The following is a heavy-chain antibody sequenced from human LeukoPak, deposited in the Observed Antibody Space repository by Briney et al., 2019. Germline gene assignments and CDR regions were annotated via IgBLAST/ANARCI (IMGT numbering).Heavy chain of an antibody. CDR1: GFTFRSHW. CDR2: INTDGSST. CDR3: ARGFWSGYPAIDY. J-gene: IGHJ4*02. Sequence: PGRSLRLSCAASGFTFRSHWMHWVRQAPGKGLVWVSRINTDGSSTNYADSVKGRFTISRDNAKNTLYLQMNSLRAEDTAVYYCARGFWSGYPAIDYWGQGTLVTVSS. V-gene: IGHV3-74*01. D-gene: IGHD3-3*01.